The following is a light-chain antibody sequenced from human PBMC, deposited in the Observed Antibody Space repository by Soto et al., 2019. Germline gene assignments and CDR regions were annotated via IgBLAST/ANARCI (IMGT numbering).Light chain of an antibody. CDR2: TAS. Sequence: DIQMTQSPSSLSASVGDRVTITCRASQSINNYVNWYQQRPVEAPKVLIYTASNLQSGVPSRFSGSGSGTDFTLTISSLQHEDFATYYCQHYHSVPWTFGQGAKVEIK. CDR3: QHYHSVPWT. CDR1: QSINNY. V-gene: IGKV1-39*01. J-gene: IGKJ1*01.